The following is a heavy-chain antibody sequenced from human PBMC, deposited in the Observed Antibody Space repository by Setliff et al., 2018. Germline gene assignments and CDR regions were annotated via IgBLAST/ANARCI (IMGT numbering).Heavy chain of an antibody. J-gene: IGHJ6*03. D-gene: IGHD1-1*01. CDR1: GFTLNSYL. V-gene: IGHV3-74*03. CDR3: ARDREGDGNYYMDV. CDR2: IQTDESDT. Sequence: GGSLRLSCAASGFTLNSYLMHWVRQAPGEGLVWVSRIQTDESDTTHGDSVKGRFTISRDNAKNTLYLQMNSLRADDTAVYYCARDREGDGNYYMDVWGKGTTVTVSS.